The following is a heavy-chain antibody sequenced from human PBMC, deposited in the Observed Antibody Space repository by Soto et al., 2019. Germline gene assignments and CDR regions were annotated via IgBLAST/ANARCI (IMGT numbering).Heavy chain of an antibody. CDR1: GFTFSDYY. CDR2: ISSSGSTI. V-gene: IGHV3-11*01. CDR3: ARVWSGSYSRPLFDY. D-gene: IGHD1-26*01. J-gene: IGHJ4*02. Sequence: GGSLRLSCAASGFTFSDYYMSRIRQAPGKGLEWVSYISSSGSTIYYADSVKGRFTISRDNAKNSLYLQMNSLRAEDTAVYYFARVWSGSYSRPLFDYWGQGTLVTVSS.